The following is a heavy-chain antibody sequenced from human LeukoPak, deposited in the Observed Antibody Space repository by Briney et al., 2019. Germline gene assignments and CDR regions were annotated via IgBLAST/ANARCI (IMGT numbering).Heavy chain of an antibody. CDR3: ARALQLWSPFDY. V-gene: IGHV3-66*01. CDR2: IYTGGST. Sequence: GGSLRLSCAAPGFTVSSNYMSWVRQAPGKGLEWVSVIYTGGSTYYADSVKGRFTISRDNSKNTLYLQMNSLRAEDTAVYYCARALQLWSPFDYWGQGTLVTVSS. J-gene: IGHJ4*02. D-gene: IGHD5-18*01. CDR1: GFTVSSNY.